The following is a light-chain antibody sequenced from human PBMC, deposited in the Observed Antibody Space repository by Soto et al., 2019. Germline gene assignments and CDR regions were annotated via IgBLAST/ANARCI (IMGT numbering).Light chain of an antibody. CDR3: QHYNTLPWT. V-gene: IGKV1-5*03. Sequence: DIQMTQSPSILSASVGDRVTITCRARQRISSWLAWYQQKPGKAPNLLIHKSSHLESGVPSRFSGSGSGTEFTLTISILQRGDFATYYCQHYNTLPWTFGQGTKVEIK. J-gene: IGKJ1*01. CDR2: KSS. CDR1: QRISSW.